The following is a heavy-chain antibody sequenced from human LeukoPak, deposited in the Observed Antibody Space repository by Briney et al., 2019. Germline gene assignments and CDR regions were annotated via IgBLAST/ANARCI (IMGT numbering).Heavy chain of an antibody. CDR3: AKDLYCSGGSCYVGPKGYYGMDV. CDR1: GFTFSSYA. V-gene: IGHV3-23*01. Sequence: PGGSLRLSCAAPGFTFSSYAMSWVRQAPGKGLEWVSAISGSGGSTYYADSVKGRFTISRDSSKNTLYLQMNSLRAEDTAVYYCAKDLYCSGGSCYVGPKGYYGMDVWGQGTTVTVSS. J-gene: IGHJ6*02. CDR2: ISGSGGST. D-gene: IGHD2-15*01.